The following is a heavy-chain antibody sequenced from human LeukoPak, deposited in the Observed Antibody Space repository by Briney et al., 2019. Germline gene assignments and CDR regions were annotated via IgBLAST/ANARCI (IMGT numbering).Heavy chain of an antibody. J-gene: IGHJ4*02. CDR1: GYTFTSYG. CDR3: ARDQRNLYYYDSSGYTFGY. D-gene: IGHD3-22*01. Sequence: GASVKVSCKASGYTFTSYGISWVRQAPGQGLEWMGWISAYNGNTNYAQKLQGRVTMTTDTYTSTAYMELRSLRFDDTAVYYCARDQRNLYYYDSSGYTFGYWGQGTLVTVSS. CDR2: ISAYNGNT. V-gene: IGHV1-18*01.